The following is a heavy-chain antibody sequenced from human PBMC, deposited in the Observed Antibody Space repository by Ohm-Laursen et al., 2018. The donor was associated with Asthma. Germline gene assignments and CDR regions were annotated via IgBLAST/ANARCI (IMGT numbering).Heavy chain of an antibody. CDR1: GGSIRSSSYY. CDR3: ARDGRLRGSFDY. D-gene: IGHD3-10*01. CDR2: IHYSGST. J-gene: IGHJ4*02. Sequence: TLSLTCTVSGGSIRSSSYYWTWIRQHPGKGLEWIGNIHYSGSTIYNPSLEGRLTISVDTSKNQFSLNLSSVTAADTALYYCARDGRLRGSFDYWGQGTLVTVSS. V-gene: IGHV4-31*03.